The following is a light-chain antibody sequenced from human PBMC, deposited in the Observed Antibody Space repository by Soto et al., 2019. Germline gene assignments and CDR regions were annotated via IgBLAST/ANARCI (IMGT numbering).Light chain of an antibody. V-gene: IGKV3-15*01. J-gene: IGKJ2*01. CDR3: QQYKNWPPTT. CDR2: GAS. Sequence: EIVMTQSPATLSVSPGERATLSCRASQSVSSNLAWYQQKPGQAPRLLIYGASTRATGIPARFSGSGSGTEFTLTISSMQSEYIAVYYCQQYKNWPPTTFGQGTKLEIK. CDR1: QSVSSN.